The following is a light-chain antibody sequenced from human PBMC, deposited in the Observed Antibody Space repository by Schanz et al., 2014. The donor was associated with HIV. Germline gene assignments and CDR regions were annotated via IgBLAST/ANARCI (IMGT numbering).Light chain of an antibody. V-gene: IGKV1-5*03. J-gene: IGKJ1*01. CDR1: QSVGNG. CDR3: QQYDTSSWT. CDR2: QAS. Sequence: DIQMTQSPSTVSASVGDRVTVTCRASQSVGNGLAWFQQKPGKAPNLLIYQASSLKTGVPSRFSGSGSGTEFTLTISSLQPDDFATYYCQQYDTSSWTFGLGTKVETK.